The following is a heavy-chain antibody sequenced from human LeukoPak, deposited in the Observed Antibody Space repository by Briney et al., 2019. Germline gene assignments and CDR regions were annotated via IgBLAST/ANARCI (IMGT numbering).Heavy chain of an antibody. CDR2: ISSSGSTI. CDR1: GFTFSNYE. CDR3: ARSEGPFDY. V-gene: IGHV3-48*03. D-gene: IGHD1-14*01. J-gene: IGHJ4*02. Sequence: GGSLRFSCAASGFTFSNYEMNWVRQAPGKRLEWLSYISSSGSTIYYADSVKGRFTISRDNAQNSLYLQMNSLRAEDTAVYYCARSEGPFDYWGQGTLVTVSS.